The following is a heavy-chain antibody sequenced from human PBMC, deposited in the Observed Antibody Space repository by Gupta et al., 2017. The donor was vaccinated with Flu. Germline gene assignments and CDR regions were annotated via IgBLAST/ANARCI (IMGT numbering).Heavy chain of an antibody. Sequence: VKKPGSSVTVSCKASGGTFSSYAIRWVRQAPGQGLEWMGGIIPIFGTANYAQKFQGRVTITADESTSTAYMELSSLRSEDTAVYYCARFYYGSGSQGGYYFDYWGQGTLVTVSS. V-gene: IGHV1-69*01. CDR2: IIPIFGTA. CDR1: GGTFSSYA. J-gene: IGHJ4*02. CDR3: ARFYYGSGSQGGYYFDY. D-gene: IGHD3-10*01.